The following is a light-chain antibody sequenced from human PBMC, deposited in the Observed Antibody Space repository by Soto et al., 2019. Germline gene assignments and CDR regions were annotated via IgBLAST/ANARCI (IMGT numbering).Light chain of an antibody. J-gene: IGKJ2*01. CDR3: QQYGSSPYT. CDR1: QSVGSS. CDR2: GAS. Sequence: EIVLTQSPGTLSLSPGERATLSCWASQSVGSSFAWYQQKPGQAPRLLFYGASSRATGIPDRFSGSGSGTDFTLTISRLESDDFAVYYCQQYGSSPYTFGQGAKLEIK. V-gene: IGKV3-20*01.